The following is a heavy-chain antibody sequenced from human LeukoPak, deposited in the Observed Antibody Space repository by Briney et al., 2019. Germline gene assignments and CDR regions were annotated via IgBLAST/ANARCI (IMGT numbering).Heavy chain of an antibody. CDR1: GYTFTSYG. CDR2: ISAYNGNT. J-gene: IGHJ6*02. CDR3: AREVAKRTTVTTLGRRYTTYYYYYGMDV. Sequence: GASVKVSCKASGYTFTSYGISWVRQAPGQGLEWMGWISAYNGNTNYAQKLQGRVTMTRDTSTSTVYMELSSLRSEDTAVYYCAREVAKRTTVTTLGRRYTTYYYYYGMDVWGQGTTVTVSS. V-gene: IGHV1-18*01. D-gene: IGHD4-17*01.